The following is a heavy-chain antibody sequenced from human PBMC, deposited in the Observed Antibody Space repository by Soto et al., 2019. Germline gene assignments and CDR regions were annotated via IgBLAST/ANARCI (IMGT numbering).Heavy chain of an antibody. V-gene: IGHV3-23*01. Sequence: EVQLLESGGGLVQPGGSLRLSCAASGFTFSSYAMSWVGLAPGKGLECFSAISGSGGSTYYADSVKVRFTISRDNSKNTLYLQMNSLRAEDSAVYYCAKEAYYDILSGNDNFDYWGQGTMATASS. CDR2: ISGSGGST. J-gene: IGHJ4*02. D-gene: IGHD3-9*01. CDR3: AKEAYYDILSGNDNFDY. CDR1: GFTFSSYA.